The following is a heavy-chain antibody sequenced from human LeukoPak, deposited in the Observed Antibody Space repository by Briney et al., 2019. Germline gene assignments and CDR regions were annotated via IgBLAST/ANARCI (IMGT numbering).Heavy chain of an antibody. CDR2: IYYSGST. Sequence: SETLSLTCTVSGGSISSSSYYWSWIRQPPGKGLEWIGSIYYSGSTYYNPSLKSRVTISVDTSKNQFSLKLSSVTAADTAVYYCARHGCSGGSCSRYYYYYYMDVWGKGTTVTVSS. D-gene: IGHD2-15*01. CDR3: ARHGCSGGSCSRYYYYYYMDV. V-gene: IGHV4-39*01. CDR1: GGSISSSSYY. J-gene: IGHJ6*03.